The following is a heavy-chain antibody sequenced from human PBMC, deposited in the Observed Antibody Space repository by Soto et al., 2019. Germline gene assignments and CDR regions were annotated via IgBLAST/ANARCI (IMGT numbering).Heavy chain of an antibody. CDR2: INPSGGST. V-gene: IGHV1-46*01. J-gene: IGHJ6*02. CDR3: AREYYDSSGYYFGRDYYYGMDV. D-gene: IGHD3-22*01. CDR1: GYTFTSYY. Sequence: GASVKVSCKASGYTFTSYYMHWVRQAPGQGLEWMGIINPSGGSTSYAQKFQGRVTMTRDTSTSTVYMELSSLRSEDTAVYYCAREYYDSSGYYFGRDYYYGMDVWGQGTTVTVSS.